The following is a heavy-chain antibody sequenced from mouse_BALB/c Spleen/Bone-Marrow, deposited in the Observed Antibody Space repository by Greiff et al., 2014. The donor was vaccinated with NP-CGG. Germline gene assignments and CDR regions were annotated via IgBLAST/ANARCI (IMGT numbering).Heavy chain of an antibody. V-gene: IGHV1-67*01. CDR1: GYTFTDYA. J-gene: IGHJ2*01. D-gene: IGHD2-10*01. CDR2: ISIYYDNT. CDR3: ARSPYYGNYFDY. Sequence: QVQLQQSGPELVRPGESVKISCKGSGYTFTDYAMPWVKQSHAKSLEWIGVISIYYDNTNYNQKFKGKATMTVDKSSSTAYMELARVTSEDSAIDYRARSPYYGNYFDYWGQGTTLTVSS.